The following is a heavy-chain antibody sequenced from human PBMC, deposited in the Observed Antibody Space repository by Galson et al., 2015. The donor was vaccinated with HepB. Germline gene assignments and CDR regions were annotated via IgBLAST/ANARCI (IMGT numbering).Heavy chain of an antibody. Sequence: SVKVSCKASGDILSRFPASWVRQAPGQGLEWMGEINPIFGTANYAQKFQGRVTITADKSTSTAYMELSGLRSEDTAVYYCATNAVRGIFFEYWGQGTLIPVSS. CDR1: GDILSRFP. D-gene: IGHD3-10*01. J-gene: IGHJ4*02. CDR2: INPIFGTA. CDR3: ATNAVRGIFFEY. V-gene: IGHV1-69*06.